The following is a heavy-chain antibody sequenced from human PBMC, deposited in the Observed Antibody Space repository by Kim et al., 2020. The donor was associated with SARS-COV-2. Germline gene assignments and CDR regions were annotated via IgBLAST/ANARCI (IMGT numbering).Heavy chain of an antibody. V-gene: IGHV1-2*02. CDR3: PRDGFSGAAFDS. Sequence: NYAQKFQGRVPMTRDTSTSTAYMELSRLTSDDTAVYYCPRDGFSGAAFDSWGQGTLVTVSS. J-gene: IGHJ5*01. D-gene: IGHD3-10*01.